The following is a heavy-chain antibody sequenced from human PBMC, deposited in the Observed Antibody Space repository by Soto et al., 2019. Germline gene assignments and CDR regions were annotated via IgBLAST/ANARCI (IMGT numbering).Heavy chain of an antibody. Sequence: PGGSLRLSCAASGFTFSSYWMSWVRQAPGKGLEWVANIKQDGSEKYYVDSVKGRFTISRDNSKDTLFLQMNSLRAEDTAVYYCARDHLQDSGGYFAFDYWGQGSLVSVS. J-gene: IGHJ4*02. D-gene: IGHD3-22*01. CDR2: IKQDGSEK. CDR1: GFTFSSYW. V-gene: IGHV3-7*01. CDR3: ARDHLQDSGGYFAFDY.